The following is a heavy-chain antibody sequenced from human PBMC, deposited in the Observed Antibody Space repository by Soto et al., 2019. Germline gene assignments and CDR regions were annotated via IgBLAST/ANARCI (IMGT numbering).Heavy chain of an antibody. CDR1: GYTFTSYD. Sequence: QVQLVQSGAEVKKPGASVKVSCKASGYTFTSYDINWVRQATGQGLEGRGWMNPNSGNTGYAQKFQGRVTMTRNPSISTAYMELRSLRSEDTAVYYCARGAGIAAAGTSDWFDPWGQGTLVTVSS. CDR3: ARGAGIAAAGTSDWFDP. CDR2: MNPNSGNT. J-gene: IGHJ5*02. D-gene: IGHD6-13*01. V-gene: IGHV1-8*01.